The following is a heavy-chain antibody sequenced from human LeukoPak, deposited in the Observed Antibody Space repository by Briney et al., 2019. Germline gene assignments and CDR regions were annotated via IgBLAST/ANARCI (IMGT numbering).Heavy chain of an antibody. J-gene: IGHJ4*02. Sequence: SETLTLTCTVSGGSISSYYWSWIRLPPGKGLEWIGYIYYTGATYYNPSLKSRVTISLDTSKNQFSLKLSSVTAADAAVYYCARAGYSYGTGYYFDYWGQGALVTVSS. CDR1: GGSISSYY. V-gene: IGHV4-59*01. CDR3: ARAGYSYGTGYYFDY. D-gene: IGHD5-18*01. CDR2: IYYTGAT.